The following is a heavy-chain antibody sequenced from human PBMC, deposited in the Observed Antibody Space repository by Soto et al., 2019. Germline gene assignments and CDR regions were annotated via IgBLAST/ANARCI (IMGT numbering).Heavy chain of an antibody. CDR1: GGSISSGGYY. D-gene: IGHD3-9*01. CDR2: IYYSGST. V-gene: IGHV4-31*03. Sequence: QVQLQESGPGLVKPSQTLSLTCTVSGGSISSGGYYWSWIRQHPGKGLEWIGYIYYSGSTYYNPSLKSRVTISVDTSKNQFSLKLSSVTAADTAVYYCARGRERYFDWLLTRDWFDPWGQGTLVTVSS. J-gene: IGHJ5*02. CDR3: ARGRERYFDWLLTRDWFDP.